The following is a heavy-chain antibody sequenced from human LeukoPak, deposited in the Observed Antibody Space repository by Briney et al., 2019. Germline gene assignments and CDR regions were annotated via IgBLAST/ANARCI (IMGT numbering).Heavy chain of an antibody. J-gene: IGHJ3*02. CDR1: GGSFSGYY. CDR2: IYYSGST. CDR3: ARVWGDAFDI. V-gene: IGHV4-59*01. D-gene: IGHD3-16*01. Sequence: SETLSLTCAAYGGSFSGYYWSWIRQPPGKGLEWIGYIYYSGSTNYNPSLKSRVTISVDTSKNQFSLKLSSVTAADTAVYYCARVWGDAFDIWGQGTMVTVSS.